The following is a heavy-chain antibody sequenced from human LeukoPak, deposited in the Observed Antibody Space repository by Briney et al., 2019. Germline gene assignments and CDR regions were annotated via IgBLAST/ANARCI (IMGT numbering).Heavy chain of an antibody. D-gene: IGHD7-27*01. CDR1: GFTFINYA. Sequence: GGSLRLSCVTSGFTFINYAMTWVRQAPGKGLEWVSSISSSGVGTHYADSVKGRFTISRDNAKHSLYLQVNSLRAEDTAFYYCARVWAWGSGNYFDYWGQGTLVTVSS. V-gene: IGHV3-23*01. CDR3: ARVWAWGSGNYFDY. J-gene: IGHJ4*02. CDR2: ISSSGVGT.